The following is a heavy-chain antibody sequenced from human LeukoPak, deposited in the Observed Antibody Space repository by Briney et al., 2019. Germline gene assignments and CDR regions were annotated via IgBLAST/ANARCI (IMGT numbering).Heavy chain of an antibody. V-gene: IGHV4-31*03. CDR3: AREAYDFWSGFSTNWFDP. Sequence: SETLSLTCTVSGGSISGGGYYWSWIPQHPGKGLEGIGYIYYSGSTYYNPSLKSRVTISVDTSKNQFSLKLSSVTAADTAVYYCAREAYDFWSGFSTNWFDPWGQGTLVTVSS. CDR2: IYYSGST. CDR1: GGSISGGGYY. D-gene: IGHD3-3*01. J-gene: IGHJ5*02.